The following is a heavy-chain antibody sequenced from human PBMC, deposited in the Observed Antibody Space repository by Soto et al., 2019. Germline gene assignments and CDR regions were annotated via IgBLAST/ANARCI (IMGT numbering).Heavy chain of an antibody. Sequence: SETLSLTCAVSGGSISSGGYSWSWIRQPPGKGLEWIGYIYHSGSTYYNPSLKSRVTISVDRSKNQFSLKLSSVTAADTAVYYCARASTTVTTLDEWGQGTLVTVSS. CDR1: GGSISSGGYS. V-gene: IGHV4-30-2*01. D-gene: IGHD4-17*01. CDR3: ARASTTVTTLDE. CDR2: IYHSGST. J-gene: IGHJ4*02.